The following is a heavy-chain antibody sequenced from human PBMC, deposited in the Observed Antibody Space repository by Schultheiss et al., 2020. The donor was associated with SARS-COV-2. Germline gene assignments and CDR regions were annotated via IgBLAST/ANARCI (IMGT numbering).Heavy chain of an antibody. CDR2: IYYSGST. V-gene: IGHV4-59*06. J-gene: IGHJ5*02. D-gene: IGHD3-10*01. Sequence: SETLSLTCTVSGGSISSYYWSWIRQHPGKGLEWIGYIYYSGSTYYNPSLKSRVTISVDTSKNQFSLKLSSVTAADTAVYYCARGTPPFRGDRKDWFDPWGQGTLVTVSS. CDR1: GGSISSYY. CDR3: ARGTPPFRGDRKDWFDP.